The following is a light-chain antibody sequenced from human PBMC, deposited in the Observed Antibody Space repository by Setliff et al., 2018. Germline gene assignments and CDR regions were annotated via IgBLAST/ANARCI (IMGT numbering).Light chain of an antibody. V-gene: IGLV1-51*01. J-gene: IGLJ1*01. CDR1: SSNVGKNY. CDR2: DDQ. Sequence: QSVLTQQPSVSAAPGQKVTIACSGSSSNVGKNYVSWYQQFPGTAPRLLIYDDQRSSGIPDRFSGSKSGTSATLDITGLQTGDEADYYCGAWDRSLNVYVFGTGTKGTVL. CDR3: GAWDRSLNVYV.